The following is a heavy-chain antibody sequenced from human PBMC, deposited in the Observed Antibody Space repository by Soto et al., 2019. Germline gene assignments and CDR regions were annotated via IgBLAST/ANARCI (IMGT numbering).Heavy chain of an antibody. J-gene: IGHJ6*02. CDR3: ARDQGRATADGPLGNGLDV. CDR2: IWFDASHE. D-gene: IGHD6-13*01. V-gene: IGHV3-33*01. Sequence: PGGSLRLSCAASGFSFSDYGMHWVRQAPGKGLEWLTIIWFDASHEYYADSVKGRFTISRDNSNNTLYLQLNSLTADDTAVYFCARDQGRATADGPLGNGLDVWGQGTALTVSS. CDR1: GFSFSDYG.